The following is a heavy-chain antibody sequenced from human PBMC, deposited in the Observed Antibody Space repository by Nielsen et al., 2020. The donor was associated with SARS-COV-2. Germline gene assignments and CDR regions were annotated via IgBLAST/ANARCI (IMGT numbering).Heavy chain of an antibody. J-gene: IGHJ3*02. Sequence: GSLRLSCAVYGGSFSGYYWSWIRQPPGKGLEWIGEINHSGSTNYNPSLKSRVTISVDTSKNQFSLKLSSVTAADTAVYYCARLPIRSTKAFDIWGQGTMVTVSS. V-gene: IGHV4-34*01. CDR3: ARLPIRSTKAFDI. CDR1: GGSFSGYY. D-gene: IGHD2-2*01. CDR2: INHSGST.